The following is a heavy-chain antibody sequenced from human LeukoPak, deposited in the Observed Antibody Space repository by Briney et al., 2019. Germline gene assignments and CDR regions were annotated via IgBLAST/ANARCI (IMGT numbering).Heavy chain of an antibody. CDR2: INPSGGST. V-gene: IGHV1-46*01. CDR1: GYTFTGYY. D-gene: IGHD3-10*01. CDR3: ARVPYARGAFDI. Sequence: ASVKVSCKASGYTFTGYYMHWVRQAPGQGLEWMGIINPSGGSTSYAQKFQGRVTMTRDTSTSTVYMELSSLRSEDTAVYYCARVPYARGAFDIWGQGTMVTVSS. J-gene: IGHJ3*02.